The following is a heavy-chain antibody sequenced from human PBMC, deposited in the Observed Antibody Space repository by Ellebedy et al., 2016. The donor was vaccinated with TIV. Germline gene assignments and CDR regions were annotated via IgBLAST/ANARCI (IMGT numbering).Heavy chain of an antibody. CDR2: IWYDGGNK. CDR1: GSIFSTYG. CDR3: ARDRHVDRGDCLDY. J-gene: IGHJ4*02. D-gene: IGHD2-21*02. V-gene: IGHV3-33*01. Sequence: PGGSLRLSCEASGSIFSTYGMQWVRQTPGKGLEWVAFIWYDGGNKYYADSVKGRFTISRDNSKNTLSLQMNNLGAEDTAVYYCARDRHVDRGDCLDYWGQGTLVTVSS.